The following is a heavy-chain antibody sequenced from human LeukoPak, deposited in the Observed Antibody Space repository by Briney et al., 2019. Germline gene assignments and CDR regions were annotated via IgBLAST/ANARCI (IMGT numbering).Heavy chain of an antibody. J-gene: IGHJ3*02. CDR1: GFTFSNYG. CDR3: ASKGAFDI. CDR2: INQDGSEK. Sequence: PGGSLRLSCAASGFTFSNYGMSWVRQAPGKGLEWVANINQDGSEKYYVDSVKGRFTISRDNAKNSLYLQMNSLRAEDTAVYYCASKGAFDIWGRGTMVTVSS. V-gene: IGHV3-7*01.